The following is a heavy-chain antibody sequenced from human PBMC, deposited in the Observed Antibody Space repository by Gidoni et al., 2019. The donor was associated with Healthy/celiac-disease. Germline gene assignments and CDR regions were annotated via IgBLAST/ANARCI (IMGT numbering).Heavy chain of an antibody. J-gene: IGHJ4*02. CDR2: TRNKANSYTT. CDR1: GFTFGDHY. V-gene: IGHV3-72*01. CDR3: ARVQMATIALDY. D-gene: IGHD5-12*01. Sequence: EVQLVESGGGLVQPGGTWRLACPASGFTFGDHYMDWVGKAPGKGLEWVGRTRNKANSYTTEYAASVKGRFTISRDDSKNSLYLQMNSLKTEDTAVYYCARVQMATIALDYWGQGTLVTVSS.